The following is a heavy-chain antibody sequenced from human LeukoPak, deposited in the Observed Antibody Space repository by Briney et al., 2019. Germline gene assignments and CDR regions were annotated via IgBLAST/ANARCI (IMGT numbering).Heavy chain of an antibody. J-gene: IGHJ4*02. CDR1: GFTLTKAY. CDR2: IKSRIDGGTT. CDR3: TTGWLDY. D-gene: IGHD2-15*01. Sequence: NPGGSLRLSCAASGFTLTKAYMSWVRQAPGKGLEWVGRIKSRIDGGTTDFAAPVKGRFTISRDDSKNVLYLQMNSLKNEDTAVYYCTTGWLDYWGQGSLVTVSS. V-gene: IGHV3-15*07.